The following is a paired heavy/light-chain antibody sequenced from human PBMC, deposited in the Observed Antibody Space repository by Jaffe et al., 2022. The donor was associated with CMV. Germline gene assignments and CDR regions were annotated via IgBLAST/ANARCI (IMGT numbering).Heavy chain of an antibody. Sequence: QVQLVESGGGLVKPGGSLRLSCVVSGFSLNDYYMSWIRQAPGKGLEWISYSSGSGTTIYHADPVKGRFTVSRDNAKKSLFLQMNSLRAEDTAVYYCARDFRGSGSGIGYWGQGTLVSVSS. J-gene: IGHJ4*02. CDR1: GFSLNDYY. D-gene: IGHD3-10*01. V-gene: IGHV3-11*01. CDR3: ARDFRGSGSGIGY. CDR2: SSGSGTTI.
Light chain of an antibody. V-gene: IGLV2-8*01. CDR1: SSDVGAYWY. Sequence: QSALTQPPSASGSPGQSVTISCTGTSSDVGAYWYVSWYQQHPGKAPKLMIYEVNKRPSGVPDRFSGSKSGNTAFLTVSGLQAEDEGDYYCSSYAGSTYVFGTGTKVTVL. CDR2: EVN. CDR3: SSYAGSTYV. J-gene: IGLJ1*01.